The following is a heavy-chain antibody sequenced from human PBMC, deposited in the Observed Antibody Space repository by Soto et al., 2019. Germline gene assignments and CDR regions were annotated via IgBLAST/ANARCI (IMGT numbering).Heavy chain of an antibody. D-gene: IGHD5-18*01. CDR3: ARDRRIQLCPNCGLYFDY. Sequence: SETLSLTCTVSGGSVSSGSYYWSWIRQPPGKGLEWIGYIYYSGSTNYNPSLKSRVTISVDTSKNQFSLKLSSVTAADTAVYYCARDRRIQLCPNCGLYFDYWGQGTLVTVSS. V-gene: IGHV4-61*01. CDR1: GGSVSSGSYY. J-gene: IGHJ4*02. CDR2: IYYSGST.